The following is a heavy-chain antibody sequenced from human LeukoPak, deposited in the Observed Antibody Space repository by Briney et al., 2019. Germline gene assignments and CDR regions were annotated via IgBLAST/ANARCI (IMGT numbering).Heavy chain of an antibody. CDR3: ARFRFGESYYYYYYGMDV. CDR1: SGSISGYF. CDR2: IYSTGST. V-gene: IGHV4-59*01. D-gene: IGHD3-10*01. Sequence: SETLSLTCSVSSGSISGYFWTWIRQPPGKGLEYIGYIYSTGSTNYNPSLKSRVTISVDTSKNQFSLNLRSVTAADTAVYYCARFRFGESYYYYYYGMDVWGQGTTVTVSS. J-gene: IGHJ6*02.